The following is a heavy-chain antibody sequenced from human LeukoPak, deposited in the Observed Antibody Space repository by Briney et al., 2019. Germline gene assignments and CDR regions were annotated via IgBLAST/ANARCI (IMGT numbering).Heavy chain of an antibody. CDR1: GFTFSSYA. CDR2: ISYDGSNK. D-gene: IGHD1-26*01. CDR3: ARDSDRDRGATSALDY. J-gene: IGHJ4*02. V-gene: IGHV3-30-3*01. Sequence: GRSLRLSCAASGFTFSSYAMHWVRQAPGKGLEWVAVISYDGSNKYYADSVKGRFTISRDNSKNTLYLQMNSLRAEDTAVYYCARDSDRDRGATSALDYWGQGTLVTVSS.